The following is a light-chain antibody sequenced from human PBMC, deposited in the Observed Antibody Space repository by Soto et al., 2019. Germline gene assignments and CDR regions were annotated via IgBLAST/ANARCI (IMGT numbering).Light chain of an antibody. CDR1: QSVSGNY. J-gene: IGKJ1*01. CDR3: QHYSSSGT. V-gene: IGKV3-20*01. CDR2: GAS. Sequence: LSLSPGTLSLSTGDRATLSCGASQSVSGNYLAWYQQKPGQAPRLLIYGASSRATGIPDRFSGSGSGTDFTLTISRQEPDDSAVYYCQHYSSSGTVGQGTKVDIK.